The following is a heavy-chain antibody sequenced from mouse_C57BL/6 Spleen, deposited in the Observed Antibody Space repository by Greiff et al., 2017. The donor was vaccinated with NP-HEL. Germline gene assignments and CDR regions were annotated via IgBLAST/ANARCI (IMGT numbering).Heavy chain of an antibody. V-gene: IGHV1-62-2*01. J-gene: IGHJ2*01. CDR2: FYPGSGSI. D-gene: IGHD4-1*01. Sequence: VKLMESGAELVKPGASVKLSCKASGYTFTEYTIHWVKQRSGQGLEWIGWFYPGSGSIKYNEKFKDKATLTADKSSSTVYMELSRLTSEDSAVYFCARHEEGLTGAPNYFDYWGQGTTLTVSS. CDR1: GYTFTEYT. CDR3: ARHEEGLTGAPNYFDY.